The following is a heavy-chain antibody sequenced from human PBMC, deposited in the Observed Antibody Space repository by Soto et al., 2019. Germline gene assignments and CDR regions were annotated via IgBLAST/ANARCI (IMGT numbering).Heavy chain of an antibody. CDR3: AKDIVRYTYGASDY. V-gene: IGHV3-30*18. J-gene: IGHJ4*02. Sequence: AGGSLRLSCAASGFSFSSYGMYWVRQAPGKGLEWVAAISYDGSNKYHADSVKGRFTISRDNSKNTLYLQMNSLRVEDTAMYYCAKDIVRYTYGASDYWGQRALVTASS. CDR2: ISYDGSNK. D-gene: IGHD5-18*01. CDR1: GFSFSSYG.